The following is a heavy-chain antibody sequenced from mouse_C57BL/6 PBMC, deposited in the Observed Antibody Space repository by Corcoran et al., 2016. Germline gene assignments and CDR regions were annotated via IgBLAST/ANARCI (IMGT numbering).Heavy chain of an antibody. J-gene: IGHJ4*01. Sequence: QIQLVQYGPELKKPGEKVKISCKSSGYTFKTNGMRWVKQAPGKGVKWMGWINTYSGVPTYADDFKGRFAFSLATSAIIAYLQINNLKNEDTATYFCTRRSGSSSYAMDYWGQGTSVTVSS. D-gene: IGHD1-1*01. CDR1: GYTFKTNG. CDR3: TRRSGSSSYAMDY. CDR2: INTYSGVP. V-gene: IGHV9-3*01.